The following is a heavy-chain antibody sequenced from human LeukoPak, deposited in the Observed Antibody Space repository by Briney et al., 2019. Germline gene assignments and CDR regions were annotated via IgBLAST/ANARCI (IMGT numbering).Heavy chain of an antibody. J-gene: IGHJ3*02. D-gene: IGHD4-11*01. Sequence: SETLSLTCTVSGYSISSGYYWGWIRQPPGKGLEWIGSIYHSGSTYYNPSLKSRVTISVDTSKNQFSLKLSSMTAADTAVYYCARAATVTMDDAFDIWGQGTMVTVSS. CDR2: IYHSGST. CDR1: GYSISSGYY. CDR3: ARAATVTMDDAFDI. V-gene: IGHV4-38-2*02.